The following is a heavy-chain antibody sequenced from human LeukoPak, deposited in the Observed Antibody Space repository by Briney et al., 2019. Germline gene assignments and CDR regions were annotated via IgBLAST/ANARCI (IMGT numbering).Heavy chain of an antibody. CDR1: GASNNSYY. CDR3: ARKAPKKGWFDP. J-gene: IGHJ5*02. V-gene: IGHV4-4*09. Sequence: PSETLSLTCTVSGASNNSYYWSWIRQPPGKGLEWIGHTHPSGNANYSPSLKSRVTISMDTSTNQFSLKLKSVTAADTAVYFCARKAPKKGWFDPWGRGTLVTVSS. CDR2: THPSGNA.